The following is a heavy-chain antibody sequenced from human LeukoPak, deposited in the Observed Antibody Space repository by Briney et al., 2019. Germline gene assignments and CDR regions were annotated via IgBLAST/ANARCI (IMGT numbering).Heavy chain of an antibody. CDR3: ARAVYSSGWHPFDY. J-gene: IGHJ4*02. Sequence: PSQTLSLTCAVSGGSISSGGYSWSWIRQPPGKGLEWIGYIYHSGSTYYNPSLKSRVTISVDRSKNQFSLELSSVTAADTAVYYCARAVYSSGWHPFDYRGQGTLVTVSS. CDR2: IYHSGST. V-gene: IGHV4-30-2*01. D-gene: IGHD6-19*01. CDR1: GGSISSGGYS.